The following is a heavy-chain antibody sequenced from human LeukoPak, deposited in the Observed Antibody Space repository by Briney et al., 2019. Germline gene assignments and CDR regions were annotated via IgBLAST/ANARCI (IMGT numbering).Heavy chain of an antibody. D-gene: IGHD1-1*01. J-gene: IGHJ6*02. CDR1: GFTVSSNY. CDR3: ARDRYSLGGYYYYGMDV. CDR2: IYSGGST. V-gene: IGHV3-53*01. Sequence: PGGSLRLSCAASGFTVSSNYMSWVRQAPGKGLEWVSVIYSGGSTYYADSVKGRFTISRDNSKNTLYLQMNSLRAEDTAVYYCARDRYSLGGYYYYGMDVWGQGTTVTVSS.